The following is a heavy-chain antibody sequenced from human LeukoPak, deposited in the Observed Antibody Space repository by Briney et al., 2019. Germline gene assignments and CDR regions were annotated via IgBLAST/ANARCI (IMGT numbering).Heavy chain of an antibody. CDR1: GFTVSHNY. J-gene: IGHJ4*02. CDR2: IKQDGSEK. CDR3: ATDGATYYFDF. V-gene: IGHV3-7*01. D-gene: IGHD5-12*01. Sequence: GGSLRLSCAASGFTVSHNYMSWVRQAPGKGLEWVANIKQDGSEKYYVDSVKGRFTISRDNAKNSLYLQMNSLRAEDTAVYYCATDGATYYFDFWGQGTLVTVSS.